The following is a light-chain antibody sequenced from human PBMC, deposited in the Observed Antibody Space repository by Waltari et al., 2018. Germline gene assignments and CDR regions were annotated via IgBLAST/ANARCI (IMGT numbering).Light chain of an antibody. V-gene: IGKV3-11*01. CDR1: QTVRSF. CDR3: LQRSNWPYT. CDR2: DAS. J-gene: IGKJ2*01. Sequence: EIVLTQSPATLSLSPGERATLSCRASQTVRSFLAWYQQKPGQAPRLLIFDASSRAPGIPAKFMGSGSGTDFTLTVSNLEPEDLAVYYCLQRSNWPYTFGQGTRVEIK.